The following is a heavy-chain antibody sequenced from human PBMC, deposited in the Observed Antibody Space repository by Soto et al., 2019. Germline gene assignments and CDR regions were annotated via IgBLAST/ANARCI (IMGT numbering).Heavy chain of an antibody. CDR1: RITFTSHV. Sequence: GGSLRLCCAASRITFTSHVMTWIRQSPGRWVELISYISILXSIRYYAGSVKGRFTISRDNAKNSLYLQLESLRPDATAVYYCARHGSYGKYYFDHLGHGFMVTVSS. CDR3: ARHGSYGKYYFDH. J-gene: IGHJ4*01. V-gene: IGHV3-11*01. D-gene: IGHD3-16*01. CDR2: ISILXSIR.